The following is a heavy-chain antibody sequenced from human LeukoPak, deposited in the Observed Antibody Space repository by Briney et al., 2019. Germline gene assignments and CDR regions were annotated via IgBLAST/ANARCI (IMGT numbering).Heavy chain of an antibody. V-gene: IGHV4-59*01. CDR2: IYYSGST. D-gene: IGHD6-6*01. Sequence: SETLSLTCTVSGGSISSYYWSWIRQPPGKGLEWIGYIYYSGSTNYNPSLKSRVTISVDTSKNQFSLKLSSVTAADTAVYYCARARGAARYWYFDLWGRGTLSLSPQ. CDR3: ARARGAARYWYFDL. J-gene: IGHJ2*01. CDR1: GGSISSYY.